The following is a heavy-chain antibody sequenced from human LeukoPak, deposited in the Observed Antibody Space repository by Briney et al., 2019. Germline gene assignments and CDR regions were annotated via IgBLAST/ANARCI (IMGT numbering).Heavy chain of an antibody. V-gene: IGHV3-48*03. J-gene: IGHJ4*02. CDR2: ISSGGSTI. Sequence: GGSLRLSCAASGFTFSSYEMNWVRQAPGKGLEWVSYISSGGSTIYYADSVKGRFTISRDNAKNSLYLQMNSLRAEDTAVYYCARDWKGIDCWGQGTLVTVSS. CDR3: ARDWKGIDC. D-gene: IGHD1-1*01. CDR1: GFTFSSYE.